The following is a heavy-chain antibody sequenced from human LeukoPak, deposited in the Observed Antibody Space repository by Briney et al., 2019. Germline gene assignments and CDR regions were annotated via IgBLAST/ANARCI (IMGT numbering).Heavy chain of an antibody. CDR3: ARDKKSGESSEIDY. V-gene: IGHV3-74*03. CDR1: GFTFSNYW. CDR2: INRDGSTT. J-gene: IGHJ4*02. D-gene: IGHD3-10*01. Sequence: GGSLRLSCAASGFTFSNYWVHRVRQAPGKGLVWVSRINRDGSTTKYADSVKGRFTVSRDNAKNTLNLQMNSLRAEDTAVYYCARDKKSGESSEIDYWGQGTLVTVSS.